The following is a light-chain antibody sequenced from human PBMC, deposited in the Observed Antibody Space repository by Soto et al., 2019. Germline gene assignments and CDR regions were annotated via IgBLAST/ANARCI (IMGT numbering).Light chain of an antibody. CDR3: QQYNNWPLT. Sequence: EIVVTQSPATRSVSPGERATLSCRASQSVSGNLAWYQQKPGQAPRLLIYGASTRATGIPARFSGSGSGTECTLTISSLQSEDFAIYYCQQYNNWPLTFGQGTRLEIE. CDR2: GAS. V-gene: IGKV3-15*01. CDR1: QSVSGN. J-gene: IGKJ5*01.